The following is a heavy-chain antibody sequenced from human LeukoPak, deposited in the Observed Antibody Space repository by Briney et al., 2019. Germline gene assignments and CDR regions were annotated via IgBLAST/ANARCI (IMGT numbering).Heavy chain of an antibody. CDR3: ATNNRLMVREYYFDY. J-gene: IGHJ4*02. CDR2: FDPEDGET. Sequence: ASVKVSCKVSGYTLTELSMHWVRQAPGKGLEWMGGFDPEDGETIYAQKFEGRVTMTEDTSTDTAYMELSSLRSEDTAVYYCATNNRLMVREYYFDYWGQGTLVPVSS. V-gene: IGHV1-24*01. D-gene: IGHD3-10*01. CDR1: GYTLTELS.